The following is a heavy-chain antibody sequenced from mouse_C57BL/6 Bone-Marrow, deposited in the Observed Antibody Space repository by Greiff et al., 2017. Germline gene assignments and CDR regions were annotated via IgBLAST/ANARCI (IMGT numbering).Heavy chain of an antibody. CDR1: GYTFTSYW. D-gene: IGHD2-3*01. Sequence: QVQLQQPGAELVKPGASVKLSCKASGYTFTSYWMHWVKQRPGQGLEWIGMIHPNSGSTNYNEKFKSKTTLTVDKSSSTAYMQLSSLTSEDSAVYYCARWGYYEVWYFDVWGTGTTVTVSS. CDR3: ARWGYYEVWYFDV. J-gene: IGHJ1*03. V-gene: IGHV1-64*01. CDR2: IHPNSGST.